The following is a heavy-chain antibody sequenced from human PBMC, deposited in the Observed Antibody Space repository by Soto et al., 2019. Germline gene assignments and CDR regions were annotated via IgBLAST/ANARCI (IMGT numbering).Heavy chain of an antibody. CDR2: INPNSGCT. CDR3: ASEDVHGGKLDP. CDR1: GYTFPGCL. V-gene: IGHV1-2*04. D-gene: IGHD3-16*01. J-gene: IGHJ5*02. Sequence: ASVKFSRKASGYTFPGCLIHWVRPDPGQGLEWMGWINPNSGCTMYEQNLQGSVTMTRNTSIGTAYVEFNGLTSYDTAVYYCASEDVHGGKLDPWGQGTQVPVSS.